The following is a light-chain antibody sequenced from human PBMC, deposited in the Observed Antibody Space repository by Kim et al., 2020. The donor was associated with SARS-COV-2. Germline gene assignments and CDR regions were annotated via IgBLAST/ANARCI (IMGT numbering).Light chain of an antibody. Sequence: QSALTQPASVSGSPGQSITISCTGTSSDVGSYDLVSWYQHHPGQAPQLLIFGVSQRPSRVSFRFSGSKSGNTDSLTISGLQAEDEADYYCCSYAGSSAPYVFGTGTKVTVL. V-gene: IGLV2-23*02. CDR3: CSYAGSSAPYV. J-gene: IGLJ1*01. CDR1: SSDVGSYDL. CDR2: GVS.